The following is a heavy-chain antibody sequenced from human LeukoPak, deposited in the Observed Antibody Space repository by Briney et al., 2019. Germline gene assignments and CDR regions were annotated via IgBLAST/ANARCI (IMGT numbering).Heavy chain of an antibody. CDR1: GFTFSSYT. J-gene: IGHJ5*02. CDR2: ISSSSSYI. Sequence: GGSLRLSCAASGFTFSSYTMNWVRQAPGEGLEWVSSISSSSSYIYYADSVKGRFTISRDNAKNSLYLQMNSLRAEDTAVYYCARDRLASRGFDPWGQGTLVTVSS. V-gene: IGHV3-21*01. D-gene: IGHD3-16*01. CDR3: ARDRLASRGFDP.